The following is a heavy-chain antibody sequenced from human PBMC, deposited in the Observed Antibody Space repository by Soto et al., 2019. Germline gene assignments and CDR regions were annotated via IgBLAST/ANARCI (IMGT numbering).Heavy chain of an antibody. D-gene: IGHD1-1*01. CDR3: ARGYNPAFDQ. V-gene: IGHV3-20*04. Sequence: EVQLAESGGGVVRPGGSLRLSCAASGFKFDDYGMSWVRQAPGKGLEWVSGINWNGGSTGYVESVKGRFTISRDNAKNSVYLQMNSLRGEDTALYYCARGYNPAFDQWGQGTLVTVSS. J-gene: IGHJ4*02. CDR2: INWNGGST. CDR1: GFKFDDYG.